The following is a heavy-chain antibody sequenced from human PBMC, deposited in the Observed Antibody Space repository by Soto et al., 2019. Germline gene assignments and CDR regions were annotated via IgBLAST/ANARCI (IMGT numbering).Heavy chain of an antibody. J-gene: IGHJ5*02. CDR3: AKKEGYSGHPRAGFDP. Sequence: LRLSCAASGFTFSSYAMSWVRQAPGKGLEWVSAISGSGGSTYYADSVKGRFTISRDNSKNTLYLQMNSLRAEDTAVYYCAKKEGYSGHPRAGFDPWGQGTLVTVSS. CDR2: ISGSGGST. V-gene: IGHV3-23*01. CDR1: GFTFSSYA. D-gene: IGHD5-12*01.